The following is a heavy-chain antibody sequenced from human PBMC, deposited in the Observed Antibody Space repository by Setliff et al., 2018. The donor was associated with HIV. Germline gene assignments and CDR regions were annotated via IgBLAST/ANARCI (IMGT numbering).Heavy chain of an antibody. CDR1: GFIFSSYN. CDR2: ISTSSIYI. V-gene: IGHV3-21*01. CDR3: SRDDGNWNQGIDS. J-gene: IGHJ4*02. D-gene: IGHD1-1*01. Sequence: GGSLRLSCAASGFIFSSYNMNWVRQAPGKGLEWVSSISTSSIYIYYADSVKGRFTISRDNAQKSLHLQMNSLRADDTAVYYCSRDDGNWNQGIDSWGQGTLVTVSS.